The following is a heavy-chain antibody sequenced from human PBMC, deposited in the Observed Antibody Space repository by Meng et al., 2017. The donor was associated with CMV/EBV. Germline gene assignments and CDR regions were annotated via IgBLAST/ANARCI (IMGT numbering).Heavy chain of an antibody. CDR2: IYTSGST. Sequence: VQLLESCPGLVKPSETLSLTCTVSGGSISSYYWSWIRQPAGKGLEWIGRIYTSGSTNYNPSLKSRVTMSVDTSKNQFSLKLSSVTAADTAVYYCARDLMNCSSTSCANWFDPWGQGTLVTVSS. D-gene: IGHD2-2*01. V-gene: IGHV4-4*07. CDR3: ARDLMNCSSTSCANWFDP. CDR1: GGSISSYY. J-gene: IGHJ5*02.